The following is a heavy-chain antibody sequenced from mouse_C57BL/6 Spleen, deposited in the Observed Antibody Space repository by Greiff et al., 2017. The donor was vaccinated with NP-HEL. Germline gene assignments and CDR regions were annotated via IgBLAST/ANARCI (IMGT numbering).Heavy chain of an antibody. CDR1: GFNIKDDY. V-gene: IGHV14-4*01. J-gene: IGHJ2*01. CDR3: TPNWDRDY. CDR2: IDPENGDT. Sequence: VQLQQSGAELVRPGASVKLSCTASGFNIKDDYMHWVKQRPEQGLEWIGWIDPENGDTEYASKFQGKATITADTSSNTAYLQLSSLTSEDTAVYYCTPNWDRDYWGQGTTLTVSS. D-gene: IGHD4-1*02.